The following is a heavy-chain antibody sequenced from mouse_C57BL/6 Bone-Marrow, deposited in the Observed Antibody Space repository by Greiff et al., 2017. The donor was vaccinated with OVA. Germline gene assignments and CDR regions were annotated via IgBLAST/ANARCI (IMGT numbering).Heavy chain of an antibody. CDR3: APGSSYNAMDY. D-gene: IGHD1-1*01. J-gene: IGHJ4*01. CDR2: ISSGGSYT. CDR1: GFTFSSYG. V-gene: IGHV5-6*01. Sequence: EVKLTESGGDLVKPGGSLKLSCAASGFTFSSYGMSWVRQTPDKRLEWVATISSGGSYTYYPDSVKGRFTISRDNAKNTLYLQMSSLKSEDTAMYYCAPGSSYNAMDYWGQGTSVTVSS.